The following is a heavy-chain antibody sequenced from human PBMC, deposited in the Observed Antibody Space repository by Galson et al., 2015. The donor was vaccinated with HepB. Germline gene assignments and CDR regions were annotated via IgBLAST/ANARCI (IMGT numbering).Heavy chain of an antibody. V-gene: IGHV3-23*01. CDR1: GFIFSNYA. D-gene: IGHD1-7*01. J-gene: IGHJ5*02. CDR3: AKDRWAYNWNYGWFDP. Sequence: SLRLSCAASGFIFSNYALSWVRQAPGKGLEWVSAISASGGATYYADSVKGRFTVSRDNSKNTLYLQMTSLRADDTAVYFCAKDRWAYNWNYGWFDPWGQGTLVTVSS. CDR2: ISASGGAT.